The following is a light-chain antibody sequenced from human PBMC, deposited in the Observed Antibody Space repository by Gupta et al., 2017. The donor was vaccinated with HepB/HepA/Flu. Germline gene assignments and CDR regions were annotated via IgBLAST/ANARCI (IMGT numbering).Light chain of an antibody. CDR2: DDS. J-gene: IGLJ2*01. CDR3: QGWDSSSVV. V-gene: IGLV3-21*03. Sequence: SSVLPPPPSVSVAPGKTARITCGGNNIGSKSVHWYQQKPGQAPVLVVYDDSDRPSGSPERFSGSNSGNTATRTISRVEAGDEADYYCQGWDSSSVVFGGGTKLTVL. CDR1: NIGSKS.